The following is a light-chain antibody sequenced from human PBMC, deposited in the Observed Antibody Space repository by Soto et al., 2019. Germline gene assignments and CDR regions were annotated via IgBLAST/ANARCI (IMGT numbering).Light chain of an antibody. J-gene: IGLJ3*02. CDR2: EVS. CDR3: SSYTSSSTRV. CDR1: SSAVGGYNY. Sequence: QSALTQPASVSGSPGQPITFPCPGTSSAVGGYNYVSWYQQHPGKAPKLMIYEVSNRPSGVSNRFSGSKSGNTASLTISGLQAEDEADYYCSSYTSSSTRVFGGGTKLTVL. V-gene: IGLV2-14*01.